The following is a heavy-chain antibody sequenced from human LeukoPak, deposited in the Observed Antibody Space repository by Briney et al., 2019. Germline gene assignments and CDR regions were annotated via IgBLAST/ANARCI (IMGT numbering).Heavy chain of an antibody. CDR1: GFTFSSYS. Sequence: GGSLRLSCAASGFTFSSYSMNWVRQAPGKGLEWVSYISSSSRTIYYADSVKGRFTISRDNAKNSLYLQMNSLRAEDTAVYYCAIHSSSQSFDYWGQGTLVTVSS. CDR3: AIHSSSQSFDY. D-gene: IGHD6-13*01. J-gene: IGHJ4*02. V-gene: IGHV3-48*01. CDR2: ISSSSRTI.